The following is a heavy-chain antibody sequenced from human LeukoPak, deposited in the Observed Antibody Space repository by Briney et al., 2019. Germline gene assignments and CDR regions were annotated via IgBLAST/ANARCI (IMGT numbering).Heavy chain of an antibody. CDR2: IYHSGST. CDR3: ARRIQLWLQVEDY. CDR1: GYSISSGYY. D-gene: IGHD5-18*01. V-gene: IGHV4-38-2*01. Sequence: SETLSLTCAVSGYSISSGYYWGWIRQPPGKGLEWIGSIYHSGSTYYNPSLKSRVTISVDTSKNQFSLKLRSVTAADTAVYYCARRIQLWLQVEDYWGQGTLVTVSS. J-gene: IGHJ4*02.